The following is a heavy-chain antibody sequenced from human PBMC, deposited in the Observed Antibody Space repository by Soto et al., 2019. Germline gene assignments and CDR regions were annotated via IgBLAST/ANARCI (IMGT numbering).Heavy chain of an antibody. D-gene: IGHD3-22*01. CDR3: ARVDYYDSSGYSQYFQH. J-gene: IGHJ1*01. V-gene: IGHV1-18*04. Sequence: GASVKVSCKASGYTFTSYGISWVRQAPGQGLEWMGWISAYNGNTNYAQKLQGRVTMTTDTSTSTAYVELRSLRSDDTAVYYCARVDYYDSSGYSQYFQHWGQGTLVTVSS. CDR1: GYTFTSYG. CDR2: ISAYNGNT.